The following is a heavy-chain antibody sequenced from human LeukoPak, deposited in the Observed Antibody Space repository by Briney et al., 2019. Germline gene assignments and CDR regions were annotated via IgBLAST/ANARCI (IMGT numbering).Heavy chain of an antibody. D-gene: IGHD3-22*01. CDR2: ISAYNGNT. Sequence: GASVKVSCKASGYTXSSYGISRLRQAPGQGLEWMGWISAYNGNTDYAQKFQGRVTMTTDTSTTTAYMELRSLRSDDTAVYYCARDYYDSSGYFDYWGQGTLVTVSS. J-gene: IGHJ4*02. V-gene: IGHV1-18*01. CDR3: ARDYYDSSGYFDY. CDR1: GYTXSSYG.